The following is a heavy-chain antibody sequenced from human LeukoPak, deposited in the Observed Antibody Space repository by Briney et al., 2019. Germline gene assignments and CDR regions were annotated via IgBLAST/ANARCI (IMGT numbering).Heavy chain of an antibody. J-gene: IGHJ4*02. V-gene: IGHV4-4*09. CDR3: ARQGYYDSSGYYSLDY. D-gene: IGHD3-22*01. CDR2: IYTSGST. Sequence: SETLSLTCTVSGGSISSYYWSWIRQPPGKGLEWIGYIYTSGSTNYNPSLKSRVTISVDTSKNQFSLKLSSVTAADTAVYYCARQGYYDSSGYYSLDYWGQGTLVTVSS. CDR1: GGSISSYY.